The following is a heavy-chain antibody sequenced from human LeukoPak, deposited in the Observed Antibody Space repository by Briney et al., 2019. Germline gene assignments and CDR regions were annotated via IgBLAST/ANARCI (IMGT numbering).Heavy chain of an antibody. Sequence: GGSLRLSCVASGFSFSTHNMTWVRQAPGQGLEWVSSIGRDSSYVYYADSLKGRFTISRDNSKNTLYLQMNSLRAEDTAVYYCARDEKAYYYGSGSYCPDYWGQGTLVTVSS. CDR1: GFSFSTHN. D-gene: IGHD3-10*01. CDR2: IGRDSSYV. J-gene: IGHJ4*02. V-gene: IGHV3-21*01. CDR3: ARDEKAYYYGSGSYCPDY.